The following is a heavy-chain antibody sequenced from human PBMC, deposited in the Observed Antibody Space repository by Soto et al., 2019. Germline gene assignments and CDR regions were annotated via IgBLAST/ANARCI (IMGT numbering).Heavy chain of an antibody. Sequence: ASVKVSCKASGYTFTGYYMHWVRQAPGQGLEWMGWINPNSGGTNYAQKFQGWVTMTRDTSISTAYMELSRLRSDDTAVYYCARSYYYGSGSPNWFDPWGQGTLVTVSS. V-gene: IGHV1-2*04. D-gene: IGHD3-10*01. CDR3: ARSYYYGSGSPNWFDP. J-gene: IGHJ5*02. CDR2: INPNSGGT. CDR1: GYTFTGYY.